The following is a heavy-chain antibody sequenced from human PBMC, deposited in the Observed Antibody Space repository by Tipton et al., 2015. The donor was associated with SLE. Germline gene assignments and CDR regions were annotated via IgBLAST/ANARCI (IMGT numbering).Heavy chain of an antibody. J-gene: IGHJ4*02. Sequence: SLRLSCTASGFTFGDYAMSWVRQAPGKGLEWVGFIRSKDYGGTPEYAASVKGRFTISRDDSKSIAYLQMNGLKTEDTAMYYCTRMTCSGGTCPDDYWGQGILVTVSS. D-gene: IGHD2-15*01. CDR3: TRMTCSGGTCPDDY. CDR1: GFTFGDYA. CDR2: IRSKDYGGTP. V-gene: IGHV3-49*04.